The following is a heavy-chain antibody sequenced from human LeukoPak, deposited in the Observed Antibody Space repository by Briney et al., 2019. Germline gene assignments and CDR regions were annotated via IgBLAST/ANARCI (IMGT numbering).Heavy chain of an antibody. D-gene: IGHD3-22*01. Sequence: PGGSLRLSCAASGFTFSDYYMSWIRQAPGKGLEWVSYISSSGSTIYYADSVKGRFTISRDNAKNSLYLQMNSLRAEDTAVYYCARDLSSYDSSGYGDYWGQGTLVTVSS. V-gene: IGHV3-11*04. J-gene: IGHJ4*02. CDR2: ISSSGSTI. CDR3: ARDLSSYDSSGYGDY. CDR1: GFTFSDYY.